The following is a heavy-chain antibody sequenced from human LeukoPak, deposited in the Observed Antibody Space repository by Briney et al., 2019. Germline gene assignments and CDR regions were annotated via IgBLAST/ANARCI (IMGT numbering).Heavy chain of an antibody. CDR3: ARGYDSGAYYPFNY. CDR1: GGSLSTHH. J-gene: IGHJ4*02. D-gene: IGHD3-22*01. Sequence: SETLSLTCVVSGGSLSTHHWSWIRQSPGRGLEWIGYISDSGSTNYNPSLKSRVTISVDTSKNQFSLMLSSVTAADTAVYYCARGYDSGAYYPFNYWGQGTLVTVSS. V-gene: IGHV4-59*11. CDR2: ISDSGST.